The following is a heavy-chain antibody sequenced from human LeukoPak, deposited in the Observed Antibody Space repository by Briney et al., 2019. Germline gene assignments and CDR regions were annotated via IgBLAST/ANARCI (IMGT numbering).Heavy chain of an antibody. CDR3: ARDSHSSSWYSEFDY. J-gene: IGHJ4*02. Sequence: GGSLRLSCAASGFTFSSYRMNWVRQAPGKGLEWVSSINILSNYIYYADSVKGRFTISRDNAKNSLYLQMNSLRAEDKAVYYCARDSHSSSWYSEFDYWGQGTLVTVSS. CDR2: INILSNYI. CDR1: GFTFSSYR. D-gene: IGHD6-13*01. V-gene: IGHV3-21*01.